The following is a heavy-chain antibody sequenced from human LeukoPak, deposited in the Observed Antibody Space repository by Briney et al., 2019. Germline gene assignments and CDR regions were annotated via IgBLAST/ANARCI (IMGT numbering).Heavy chain of an antibody. V-gene: IGHV4-59*01. CDR1: GGSISSYY. D-gene: IGHD3-16*01. J-gene: IGHJ6*03. CDR2: IYYSGST. CDR3: ARETSQKGAHYMDV. Sequence: PSETLSPTCTVSGGSISSYYWSWIRQPPGKGLEWIGYIYYSGSTSYKPSLKSRVTISVDTSKNQFSLKLRSVTAADTAVYYCARETSQKGAHYMDVWGKGTTVTISS.